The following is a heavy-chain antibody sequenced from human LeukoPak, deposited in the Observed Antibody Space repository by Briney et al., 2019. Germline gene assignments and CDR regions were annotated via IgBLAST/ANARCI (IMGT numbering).Heavy chain of an antibody. D-gene: IGHD5-24*01. CDR3: ARFDGYNYLSVDY. Sequence: GASVKVSCKASGYTFIGYYIHWVRQAPGQGLEWMGWLNPNSGGTNYAQKFQGRVTMTRDTSIRTVYMELSRLRSDDTAVYYCARFDGYNYLSVDYWGQGTLVTVSS. V-gene: IGHV1-2*02. CDR2: LNPNSGGT. CDR1: GYTFIGYY. J-gene: IGHJ4*02.